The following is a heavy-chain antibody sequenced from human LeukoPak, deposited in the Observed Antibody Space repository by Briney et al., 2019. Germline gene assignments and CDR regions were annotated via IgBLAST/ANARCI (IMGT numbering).Heavy chain of an antibody. CDR3: ARGESSSPEGFDY. D-gene: IGHD6-6*01. Sequence: RSLRLSCAASGFTFSDYAMHWVRQAPDKGLEWVAIIPYDGSNTYYGDSVKGRFTISRDNSKNTLYLQMNSLRAEDTAVYYCARGESSSPEGFDYWGQGTLVTVSS. CDR1: GFTFSDYA. J-gene: IGHJ4*02. V-gene: IGHV3-30*04. CDR2: IPYDGSNT.